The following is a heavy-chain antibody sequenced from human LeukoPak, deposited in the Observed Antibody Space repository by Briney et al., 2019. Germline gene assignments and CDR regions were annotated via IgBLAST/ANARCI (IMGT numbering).Heavy chain of an antibody. J-gene: IGHJ6*02. Sequence: PSETLSLTCTVSGGSISSYYWSWIRQPAGKGLEWIGRIYTSGSTNYNPSLKSRVTMSVDTSKNQFSLKLSSVTAADTAVYFCARARAYSNQGFYYYGMDVWGQGTTVTVSS. CDR1: GGSISSYY. V-gene: IGHV4-4*07. D-gene: IGHD4-11*01. CDR2: IYTSGST. CDR3: ARARAYSNQGFYYYGMDV.